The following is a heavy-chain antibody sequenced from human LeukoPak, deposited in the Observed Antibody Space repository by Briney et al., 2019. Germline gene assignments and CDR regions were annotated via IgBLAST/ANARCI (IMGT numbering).Heavy chain of an antibody. V-gene: IGHV1-69*04. Sequence: SVKVSCKASGGTFSSYAISWVRQAPGQGLEWMGRIIPILGIANYAQKFQGRVTITADKSTSTAYMELSSLRSEDTAVYYCVSVVVAATGYYFDYWGQGTLVTVSS. CDR1: GGTFSSYA. CDR2: IIPILGIA. CDR3: VSVVVAATGYYFDY. J-gene: IGHJ4*02. D-gene: IGHD2-15*01.